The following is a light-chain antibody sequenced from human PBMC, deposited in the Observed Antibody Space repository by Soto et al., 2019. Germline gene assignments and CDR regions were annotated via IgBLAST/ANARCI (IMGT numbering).Light chain of an antibody. CDR2: DVS. Sequence: QSVLTQPRSVSVSPGQSVTISCTGTSRDVGAYNYVSWYQQHPGKAPKLIIDDVSKWTLGVPDRFSGSKSGNTASLTISGLQSEDEADYYCCSSAGSSTVIFGGGTKVTVL. CDR3: CSSAGSSTVI. V-gene: IGLV2-11*01. J-gene: IGLJ2*01. CDR1: SRDVGAYNY.